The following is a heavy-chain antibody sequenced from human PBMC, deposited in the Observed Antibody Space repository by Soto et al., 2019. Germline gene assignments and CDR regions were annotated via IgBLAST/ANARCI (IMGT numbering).Heavy chain of an antibody. J-gene: IGHJ5*02. D-gene: IGHD3-10*01. V-gene: IGHV4-39*01. Sequence: PSETLSLTCTVSGGSISSSSYYWGWIRQPPGKGLEWIGSIYYSGSTYYNPSLKSRVTISVDTSKNQFSLKLSSVTAVDTAVYFFSRHVYYYGSGSYYKVVWFDPWGQGTLVTVSS. CDR1: GGSISSSSYY. CDR3: SRHVYYYGSGSYYKVVWFDP. CDR2: IYYSGST.